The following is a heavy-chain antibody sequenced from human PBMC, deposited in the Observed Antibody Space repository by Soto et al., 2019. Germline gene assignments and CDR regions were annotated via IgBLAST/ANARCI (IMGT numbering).Heavy chain of an antibody. J-gene: IGHJ6*02. CDR1: GGTFSKDA. Sequence: QVQLVQSGAEVKNPGSSVTVSCKTSGGTFSKDAINWVRQAPGQGLEWMGLLIPVFGAPIYAQKVQGRIRITADESTSTSCMDVSSLRSEDTSVYYCTRVLGYTFEPGKTRYYAMDVWGEGTTVCVSS. V-gene: IGHV1-69*01. D-gene: IGHD5-18*01. CDR2: LIPVFGAP. CDR3: TRVLGYTFEPGKTRYYAMDV.